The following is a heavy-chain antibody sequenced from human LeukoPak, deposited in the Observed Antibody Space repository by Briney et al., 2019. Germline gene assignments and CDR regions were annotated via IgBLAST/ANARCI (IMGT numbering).Heavy chain of an antibody. J-gene: IGHJ6*04. Sequence: GESLKISCKGSGYSFTSYWISWVRQMSGKGLEWMGRIDPSDSYTNYSPSFQGHVTISADKSISTAYLQWSSLKASDTAMYYCARQASSGFLPLSYGMDVWGKGTTVTVSS. D-gene: IGHD5-12*01. V-gene: IGHV5-10-1*01. CDR3: ARQASSGFLPLSYGMDV. CDR1: GYSFTSYW. CDR2: IDPSDSYT.